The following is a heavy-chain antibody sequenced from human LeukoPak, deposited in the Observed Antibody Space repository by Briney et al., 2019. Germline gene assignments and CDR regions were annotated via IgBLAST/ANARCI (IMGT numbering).Heavy chain of an antibody. J-gene: IGHJ4*02. Sequence: SETLPLTCTVSDGSITNYDWSWVRQPPGKGLEFIGHVHYSGTANYNPSLRSRVTISIDTSKKHFFLKLKSATAADTAVYYCARGYGDFRVEGRYFHSWGQGTLVTVSS. D-gene: IGHD4-17*01. CDR2: VHYSGTA. CDR3: ARGYGDFRVEGRYFHS. CDR1: DGSITNYD. V-gene: IGHV4-59*01.